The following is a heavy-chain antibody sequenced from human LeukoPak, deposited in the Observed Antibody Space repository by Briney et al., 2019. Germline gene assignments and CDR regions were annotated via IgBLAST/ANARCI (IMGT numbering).Heavy chain of an antibody. CDR2: IYST. Sequence: SETLSLTRTVSGGSISSGSYYWSWIRQPAGKGLEWIGRIYSTNYNPSLKSRVSISVDTTKNQFSLKLSSVTAADTAVYYCARGDSSGWYYFKYWGQGTLVTVSS. D-gene: IGHD6-13*01. CDR3: ARGDSSGWYYFKY. J-gene: IGHJ4*02. CDR1: GGSISSGSYY. V-gene: IGHV4-61*02.